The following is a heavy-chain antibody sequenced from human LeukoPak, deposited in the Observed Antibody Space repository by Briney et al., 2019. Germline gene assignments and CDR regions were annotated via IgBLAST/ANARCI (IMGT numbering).Heavy chain of an antibody. J-gene: IGHJ4*02. D-gene: IGHD5-18*01. Sequence: SETLSLTCAVSGYSISSGYYWGWIRQPPGKGLDWIGSISHSGSTYYNPSLRSRVTISIDTSKNQFSLRLNSVTATDTAVYYCARVGGYSSGNYYFNYWGQGTLVTVSS. CDR2: ISHSGST. CDR1: GYSISSGYY. CDR3: ARVGGYSSGNYYFNY. V-gene: IGHV4-38-2*01.